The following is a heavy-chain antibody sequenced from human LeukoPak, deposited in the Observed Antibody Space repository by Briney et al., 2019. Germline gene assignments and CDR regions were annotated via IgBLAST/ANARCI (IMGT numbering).Heavy chain of an antibody. Sequence: GGSLRLSCAASGFTFSSCWMHWVRHAPGKGLVWVSRINTDGSSTSYADSVKGRFTISRDNAKNTLYLQMNSLRAEDTAVYYCARVRGYCSSTSCSNWFDHWGQGTLVTVSS. D-gene: IGHD2-2*01. V-gene: IGHV3-74*01. CDR2: INTDGSST. J-gene: IGHJ5*02. CDR3: ARVRGYCSSTSCSNWFDH. CDR1: GFTFSSCW.